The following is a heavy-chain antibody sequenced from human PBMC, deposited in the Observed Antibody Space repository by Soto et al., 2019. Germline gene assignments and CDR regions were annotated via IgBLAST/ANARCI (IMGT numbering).Heavy chain of an antibody. D-gene: IGHD6-19*01. CDR2: INAGNGNT. J-gene: IGHJ4*02. Sequence: ASVKVSCKDSGYTLTSYARHWVRQAPGQRLEWMGWINAGNGNTKYSQKFQGRVTITRDTSASTAYMELSSLRSEDTAVYYCARAVAVPADFDYWGQGTLVTVSS. CDR1: GYTLTSYA. CDR3: ARAVAVPADFDY. V-gene: IGHV1-3*01.